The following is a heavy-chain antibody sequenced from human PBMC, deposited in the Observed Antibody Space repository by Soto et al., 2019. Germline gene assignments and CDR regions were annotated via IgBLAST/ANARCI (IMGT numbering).Heavy chain of an antibody. D-gene: IGHD4-17*01. CDR3: ARVKTETSTFYYYDAMDV. J-gene: IGHJ6*02. Sequence: QVQLQQWGAGLLKPSETLSLTCAVYGRPVNVVSGYYWSWIRQPPGKGLEWIGEINHRGSTNYNPSLQSRVTISLDTSKNQFSLKLSSVTAADTALYYCARVKTETSTFYYYDAMDVWGQGTTVTVSS. CDR1: GRPVNVVSGYY. V-gene: IGHV4-34*01. CDR2: INHRGST.